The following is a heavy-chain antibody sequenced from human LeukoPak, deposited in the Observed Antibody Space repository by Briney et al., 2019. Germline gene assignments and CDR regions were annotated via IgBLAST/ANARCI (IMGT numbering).Heavy chain of an antibody. V-gene: IGHV4-34*01. Sequence: SQTLSLTCAVYGGSFSGYYWSWIRQPPGKGLEWLGEINHSGSTNYNPSLKSRVTISVDTSKNQFSLKLSSVTAADTAVYYCARGQHRYYDFWSGYYRDQKYFDYWGQGTPVTVSS. D-gene: IGHD3-3*01. CDR1: GGSFSGYY. J-gene: IGHJ4*02. CDR3: ARGQHRYYDFWSGYYRDQKYFDY. CDR2: INHSGST.